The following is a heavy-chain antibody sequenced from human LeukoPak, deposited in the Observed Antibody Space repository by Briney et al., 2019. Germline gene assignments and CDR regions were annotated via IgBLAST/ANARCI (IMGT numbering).Heavy chain of an antibody. V-gene: IGHV3-13*01. J-gene: IGHJ4*02. Sequence: QSGGSLRLSCAASGFTFSSYDMHWVRQATGKGLEWVSAIGTAGDTYYPGSVKGRFTISRENSKNSLCLQMNSLRAGDTAVYYCARDRGGNYIFDYWGQGTLVTVSS. CDR1: GFTFSSYD. CDR3: ARDRGGNYIFDY. D-gene: IGHD2-15*01. CDR2: IGTAGDT.